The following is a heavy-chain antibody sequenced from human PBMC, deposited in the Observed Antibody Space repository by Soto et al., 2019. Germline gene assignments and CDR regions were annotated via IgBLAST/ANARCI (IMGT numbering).Heavy chain of an antibody. V-gene: IGHV1-24*01. CDR1: GYTLTELS. CDR3: ATDAGRVNWFDP. Sequence: ASVKVSCTVSGYTLTELSMHWVRQPPGKGLEWMGGFDPEDGETIYAQKFQGRVTMTEDTSTDTAYIELSSLRSEDTAVYYCATDAGRVNWFDPWGQGTLVTVSS. CDR2: FDPEDGET. J-gene: IGHJ5*02.